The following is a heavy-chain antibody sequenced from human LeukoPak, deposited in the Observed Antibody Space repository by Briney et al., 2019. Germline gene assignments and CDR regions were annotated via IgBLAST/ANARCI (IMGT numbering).Heavy chain of an antibody. CDR2: ISSSSSYI. J-gene: IGHJ4*02. D-gene: IGHD1-14*01. CDR3: ARDKPLGSFDY. CDR1: GFTFSIYS. V-gene: IGHV3-21*01. Sequence: GGSLRLSCAASGFTFSIYSMNWVRQAPGKGLEWVSSISSSSSYIYYADSVKGRFTISRDNAKNSLYLQMNSLRAEDTAVYYCARDKPLGSFDYWGQGTLVTVSS.